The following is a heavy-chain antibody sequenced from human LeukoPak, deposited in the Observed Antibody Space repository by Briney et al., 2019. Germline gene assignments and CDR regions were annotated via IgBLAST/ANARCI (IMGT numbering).Heavy chain of an antibody. V-gene: IGHV4-39*07. D-gene: IGHD3-9*01. CDR3: AGYDNLTGYYNVRY. J-gene: IGHJ4*02. CDR2: IYYSGST. Sequence: SETLSLTCTVSGGSISSSSYYWGWIRQPPGKGLEWIGSIYYSGSTYYNPSLKSRVTISVDTSKNQFSLKLSSVTAADTAVYYCAGYDNLTGYYNVRYWGQGTLVTVSS. CDR1: GGSISSSSYY.